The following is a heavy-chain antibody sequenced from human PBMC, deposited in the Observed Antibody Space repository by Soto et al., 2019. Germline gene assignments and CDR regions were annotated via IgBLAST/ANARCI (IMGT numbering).Heavy chain of an antibody. V-gene: IGHV3-21*01. Sequence: KPGGSLRLSCAASGFTFSSYSMNWVRQAPGKGLEWVSSISSSSSYIYYADSVKGRFTISRDNAKNSLYLQMNSLRAEDTAVYYCARESASYGRYGMDVWGQGTTVTVSS. CDR1: GFTFSSYS. CDR2: ISSSSSYI. J-gene: IGHJ6*02. CDR3: ARESASYGRYGMDV. D-gene: IGHD5-18*01.